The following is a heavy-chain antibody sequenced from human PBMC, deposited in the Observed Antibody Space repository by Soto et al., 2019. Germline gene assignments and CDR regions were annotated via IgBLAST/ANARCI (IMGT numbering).Heavy chain of an antibody. J-gene: IGHJ4*02. CDR3: ARVGAAATAIQSGNYFDY. Sequence: ASVKDYCKASGYTFTSYYMNWVRQGPGQGLEWMGIINPSGGSTSYGQKFKGRVTKTRNTSTSTVYMELSSLRSEHPAVYYCARVGAAATAIQSGNYFDYWGQGTLVTVSS. V-gene: IGHV1-46*01. CDR2: INPSGGST. D-gene: IGHD2-2*02. CDR1: GYTFTSYY.